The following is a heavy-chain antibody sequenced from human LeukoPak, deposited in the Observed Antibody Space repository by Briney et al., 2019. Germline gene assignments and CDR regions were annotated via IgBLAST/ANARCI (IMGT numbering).Heavy chain of an antibody. J-gene: IGHJ4*02. CDR2: ISSSSSYI. CDR1: GFTFSSYA. V-gene: IGHV3-21*01. Sequence: PGGSLRLSCAASGFTFSSYAMSWVRQAPGKGLEWVSSISSSSSYIYYADSVKGRFTISRDNAKNSLYLQMNSLRAEDTAVYYCARSLVVAATQNYWGQGTLVTVSS. CDR3: ARSLVVAATQNY. D-gene: IGHD2-15*01.